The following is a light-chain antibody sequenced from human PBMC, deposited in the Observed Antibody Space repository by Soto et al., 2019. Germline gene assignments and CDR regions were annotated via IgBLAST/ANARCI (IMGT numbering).Light chain of an antibody. CDR2: GAS. V-gene: IGKV3-15*01. Sequence: EIVMTQSPATLSLSPGERATLSCRASESVSNNLAWYQQKAGQAPRLLIYGASTRATSFPARFSGSGSGTEFTLTISRLQSEDSAVYYCQQYRFSLTFGQGTRLEIK. J-gene: IGKJ5*01. CDR3: QQYRFSLT. CDR1: ESVSNN.